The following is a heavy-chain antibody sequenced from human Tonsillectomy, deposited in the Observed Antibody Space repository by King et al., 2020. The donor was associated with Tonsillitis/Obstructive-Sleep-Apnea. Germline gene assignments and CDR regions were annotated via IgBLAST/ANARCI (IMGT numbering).Heavy chain of an antibody. D-gene: IGHD6-13*01. CDR1: GFTLSSYA. J-gene: IGHJ4*02. V-gene: IGHV3-30*01. CDR2: ISYDGRN. CDR3: ARDQSGTIAAASPDY. Sequence: QVQLVESGGGVVQPGRSLRLSSAASGFTLSSYAIHWVRQAPGKGREWVAVISYDGRNDAESVKGRFTISRDNSKNTLFLQMNSLRAEDTAVYCARDQSGTIAAASPDYWGQGTLVTVSS.